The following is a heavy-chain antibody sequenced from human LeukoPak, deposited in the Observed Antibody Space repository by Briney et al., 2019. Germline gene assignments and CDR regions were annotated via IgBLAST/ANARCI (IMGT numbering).Heavy chain of an antibody. CDR1: GFTFSSYS. CDR2: ISSSRSYI. Sequence: GGSLRLSCVASGFTFSSYSMNWVRQAPGKGLEWVSSISSSRSYIYYADSVKGRFTISRDNAKNSLYLQMKSPRAEDTAVYYCARERDASDAFDIWGQGTMVTVSS. CDR3: ARERDASDAFDI. J-gene: IGHJ3*02. D-gene: IGHD5-24*01. V-gene: IGHV3-21*01.